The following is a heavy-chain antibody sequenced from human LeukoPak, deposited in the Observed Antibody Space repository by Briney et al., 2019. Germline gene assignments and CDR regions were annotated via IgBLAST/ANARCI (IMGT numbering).Heavy chain of an antibody. D-gene: IGHD1-26*01. CDR2: ISYDGSNK. J-gene: IGHJ4*02. CDR1: GFTFSSYA. Sequence: PGRSLRLSCAASGFTFSSYAMHWVRQAPGKGLEWVAVISYDGSNKYYSDSVKGRFTISRDNSKNTLYLQMNSLRAEDTAVYYCARDPQYSVNLPSYWGQGTLVTVSS. V-gene: IGHV3-30-3*01. CDR3: ARDPQYSVNLPSY.